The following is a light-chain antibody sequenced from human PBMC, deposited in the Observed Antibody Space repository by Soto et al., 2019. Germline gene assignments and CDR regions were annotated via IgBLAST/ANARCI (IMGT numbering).Light chain of an antibody. Sequence: EAVLTQSPATLSLSPGERATLSCRASQSVSSNYLDWYQQKPGQAPRLLIYAVSSRATGIPDRFSGSGSGTDFTLTISRLEPEDVATYYCLQHNSYPYTFGQGTKLEIK. CDR3: LQHNSYPYT. V-gene: IGKV3D-20*02. CDR2: AVS. CDR1: QSVSSNY. J-gene: IGKJ2*01.